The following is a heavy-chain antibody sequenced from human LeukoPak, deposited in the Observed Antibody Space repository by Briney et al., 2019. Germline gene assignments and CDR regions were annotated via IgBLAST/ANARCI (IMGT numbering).Heavy chain of an antibody. J-gene: IGHJ4*02. D-gene: IGHD3-16*01. CDR3: ARQMDDYVWGSYAFDY. V-gene: IGHV4-39*01. CDR2: IYYSGST. CDR1: GGSISSSSYY. Sequence: SETLSLTCTVSGGSISSSSYYWGWIRQPPGKGLEWIGSIYYSGSTYYNPSLKSRVTIFVDTSKNQFSLKLSSVTAADTAVYYCARQMDDYVWGSYAFDYWGQGTLVTVSS.